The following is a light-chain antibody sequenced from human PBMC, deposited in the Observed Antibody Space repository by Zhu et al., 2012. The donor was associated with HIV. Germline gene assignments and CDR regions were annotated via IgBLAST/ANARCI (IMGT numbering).Light chain of an antibody. V-gene: IGKV3-11*01. J-gene: IGKJ4*01. Sequence: EIVLTQSPGTLSLSPGVRATLSCRASQSISSSFLAWYQQKPGQAPRLLIYDASNRATGIPARFSGSGSGTDFTLTISSLEPEDFAVYYCQQRSNWLTFGGGTKVEIK. CDR1: QSISSSF. CDR3: QQRSNWLT. CDR2: DAS.